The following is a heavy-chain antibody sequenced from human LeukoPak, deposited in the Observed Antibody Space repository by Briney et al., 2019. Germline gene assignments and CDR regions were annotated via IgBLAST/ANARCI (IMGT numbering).Heavy chain of an antibody. V-gene: IGHV1-2*02. J-gene: IGHJ5*02. CDR1: GYTFTGYY. CDR2: INPNSGGT. D-gene: IGHD4-11*01. Sequence: ASVKVSCKASGYTFTGYYMHWVRQAPGQGLEWMGWINPNSGGTNYAQKFQGRVTMTRDTSISTAYMELSRLRSDDTAVYYCARGAGTTVTTADWFDPWGQGTLVTVSS. CDR3: ARGAGTTVTTADWFDP.